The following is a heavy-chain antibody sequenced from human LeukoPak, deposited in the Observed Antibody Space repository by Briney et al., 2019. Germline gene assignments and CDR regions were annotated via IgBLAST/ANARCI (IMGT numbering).Heavy chain of an antibody. J-gene: IGHJ5*02. Sequence: SETLSLTCTVSGGSISSSSYYWGWIRQPPGKGLEWIGSIYYSGSTYYNPSLKSRVTISVDTSKNQFSLKLSSVTAADTAVYYCATKGGSGSYSYWGFDPWGQGTLVTVSS. CDR2: IYYSGST. V-gene: IGHV4-39*07. D-gene: IGHD3-10*01. CDR3: ATKGGSGSYSYWGFDP. CDR1: GGSISSSSYY.